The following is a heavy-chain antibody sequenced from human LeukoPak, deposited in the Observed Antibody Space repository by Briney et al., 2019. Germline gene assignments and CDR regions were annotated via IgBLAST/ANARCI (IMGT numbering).Heavy chain of an antibody. J-gene: IGHJ4*02. D-gene: IGHD6-19*01. CDR3: ARCYSSAWCPWGDY. Sequence: GGSLRLSCAASGFTISSYWMNRARQAPGKGLEWVSSISSSSSYIYYADSVKGRFTISRDNAQNSLYLQMNSLGAEDTAVYYCARCYSSAWCPWGDYWGQGTLVSVSS. CDR1: GFTISSYW. V-gene: IGHV3-21*01. CDR2: ISSSSSYI.